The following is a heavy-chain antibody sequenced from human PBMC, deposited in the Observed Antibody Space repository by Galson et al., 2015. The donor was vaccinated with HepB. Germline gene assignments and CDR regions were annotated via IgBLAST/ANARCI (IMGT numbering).Heavy chain of an antibody. J-gene: IGHJ5*02. D-gene: IGHD3-10*01. Sequence: SEPLSLTCTVSGGSISSSSYYWGWIRQPPGKGLEWIGSIYYSGSTYYNPSLKSRVTISVDTSKNQFSLKLSSVTAADTAVYYCARDKGMVRGVMRFVHWFDPWGQGTLVTVSS. CDR2: IYYSGST. CDR3: ARDKGMVRGVMRFVHWFDP. CDR1: GGSISSSSYY. V-gene: IGHV4-39*07.